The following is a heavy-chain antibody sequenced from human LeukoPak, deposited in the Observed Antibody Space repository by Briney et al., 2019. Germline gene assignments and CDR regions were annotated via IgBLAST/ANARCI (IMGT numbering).Heavy chain of an antibody. V-gene: IGHV4-34*01. Sequence: GSLRLSCTASGFTFGDYGMSWIRQPPGKGLEWIGEINHSGSTNYNPSLKSRVTISVDTSKNQFSLKLRSVTAADTAVYYCARSQARLGWFDPWGQGTLVTVSS. CDR3: ARSQARLGWFDP. CDR1: GFTFGDYG. CDR2: INHSGST. D-gene: IGHD6-19*01. J-gene: IGHJ5*02.